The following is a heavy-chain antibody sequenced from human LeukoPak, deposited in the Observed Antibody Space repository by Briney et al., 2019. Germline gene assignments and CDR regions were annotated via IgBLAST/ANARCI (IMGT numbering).Heavy chain of an antibody. J-gene: IGHJ4*02. V-gene: IGHV4-59*01. D-gene: IGHD3-16*01. Sequence: PSETLSLTCTVSGGSISSYYWSRIRQPPGKGLEWIGYIYYSGSTNYNPSLKSRVTISVDTSKNQFSLKLSSVTAADTAVYYCARALGDYWGQGTLVTVSS. CDR1: GGSISSYY. CDR2: IYYSGST. CDR3: ARALGDY.